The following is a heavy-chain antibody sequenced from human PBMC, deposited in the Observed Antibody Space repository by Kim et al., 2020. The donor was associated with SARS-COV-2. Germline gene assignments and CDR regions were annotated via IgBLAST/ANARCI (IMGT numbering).Heavy chain of an antibody. CDR3: AISYDSSGPFDY. D-gene: IGHD3-22*01. CDR1: GFTVSSNY. Sequence: GGSLRLSCAASGFTVSSNYMSWVRQAPGKGLEWLSVIYSGGSTYYADSVKGRFTISRDNSKNTLYLQMNSLRAEDTAVYYCAISYDSSGPFDYWGQGTLVTVSS. V-gene: IGHV3-66*01. J-gene: IGHJ4*02. CDR2: IYSGGST.